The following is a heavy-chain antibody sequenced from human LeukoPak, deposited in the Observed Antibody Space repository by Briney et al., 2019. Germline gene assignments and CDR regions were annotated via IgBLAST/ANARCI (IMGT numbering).Heavy chain of an antibody. Sequence: GASVKVSCKVSGYTLTELSMHWVRQAPGKGLEWMGGFEPEDGETIYAQKFQGRVTMTEDTSTDTAYMALSSLRSEDTAVYYCATGIRGYYGSGSYYNWFDPWGQGTLVTVSS. J-gene: IGHJ5*02. CDR3: ATGIRGYYGSGSYYNWFDP. D-gene: IGHD3-10*01. CDR2: FEPEDGET. CDR1: GYTLTELS. V-gene: IGHV1-24*01.